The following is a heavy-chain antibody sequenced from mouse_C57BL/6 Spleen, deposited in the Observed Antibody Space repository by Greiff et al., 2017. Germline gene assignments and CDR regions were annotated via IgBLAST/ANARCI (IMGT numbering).Heavy chain of an antibody. Sequence: VQLQQPVAELVTPGASVKLSCKASGYNFNSSWMHWVKQRPGLGLEWLGRIDPTNGGTKDNEKFKCKATLTVDKPSSTAYMQLSSLTSVDFVVYYGARVWIYYEYEGFAYWGQGTLVTVSA. CDR1: GYNFNSSW. D-gene: IGHD2-4*01. CDR3: ARVWIYYEYEGFAY. V-gene: IGHV1-72*01. J-gene: IGHJ3*01. CDR2: IDPTNGGT.